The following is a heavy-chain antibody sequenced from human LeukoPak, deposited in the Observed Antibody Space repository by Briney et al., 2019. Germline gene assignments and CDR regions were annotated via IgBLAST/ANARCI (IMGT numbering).Heavy chain of an antibody. Sequence: GGSLRLPCAASGFTFSSYGMHWVRQAPGKGLEWVAVISYDGSNKYYADSVKGRFTISRDNSKNTLYLQMNSLRAEDTAVYYCAKGEWIQLWFGFDYWGQGTLVTVSS. J-gene: IGHJ4*02. CDR2: ISYDGSNK. V-gene: IGHV3-30*18. D-gene: IGHD5-18*01. CDR3: AKGEWIQLWFGFDY. CDR1: GFTFSSYG.